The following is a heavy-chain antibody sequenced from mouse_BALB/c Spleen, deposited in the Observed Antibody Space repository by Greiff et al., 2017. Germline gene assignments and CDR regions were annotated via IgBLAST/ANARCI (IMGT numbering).Heavy chain of an antibody. D-gene: IGHD1-2*01. V-gene: IGHV5-4*02. CDR2: ISDGGSYT. Sequence: EVKLMESGGGLVKPGGSLKLSCAASGFTFSDYYMYWVRQTPEKRLEWVATISDGGSYTYYPDSVKGRFTISRDNAKNNLYLQMSSLKSEDTAMYYCAREHATASFAYWGQGTLVTVSA. CDR3: AREHATASFAY. J-gene: IGHJ3*01. CDR1: GFTFSDYY.